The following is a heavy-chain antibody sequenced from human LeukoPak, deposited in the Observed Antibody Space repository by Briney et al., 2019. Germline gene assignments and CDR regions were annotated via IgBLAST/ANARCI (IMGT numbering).Heavy chain of an antibody. CDR2: INHSGST. J-gene: IGHJ4*02. CDR1: GFTFSSYA. V-gene: IGHV4-34*08. CDR3: GVHGYGYGYSWNFDY. D-gene: IGHD5-18*01. Sequence: GSLRLSCAASGFTFSSYAMSWIRQPPGKGLEWIGEINHSGSTNYNPSLKSRVTISVDTSKNQFSLKLSSVTAADTAVYYCGVHGYGYGYSWNFDYWGQGTLVTVSS.